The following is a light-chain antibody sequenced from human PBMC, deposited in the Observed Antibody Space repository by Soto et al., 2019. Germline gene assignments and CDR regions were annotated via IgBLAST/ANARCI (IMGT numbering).Light chain of an antibody. CDR3: QQYKTYTT. V-gene: IGKV1-5*01. J-gene: IGKJ2*01. CDR2: DAS. CDR1: QSISTW. Sequence: DIQMTGSPSARAPSVGDRVTSTCRASQSISTWLVWYQQKPGKAPKVLIYDASSLQSGVQSRFSGHGSGTDLPLTISSLQPDDSAIYYCQQYKTYTTFGQGTKVDI.